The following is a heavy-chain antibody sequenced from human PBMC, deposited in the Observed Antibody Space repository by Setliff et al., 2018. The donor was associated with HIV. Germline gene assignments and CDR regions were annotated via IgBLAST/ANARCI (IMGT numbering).Heavy chain of an antibody. CDR3: ARDRIEVVVDGPHDVFDV. D-gene: IGHD2-15*01. V-gene: IGHV4-4*07. J-gene: IGHJ3*01. CDR1: GGSISGDF. CDR2: VHNSAGS. Sequence: PSETLSLTCTVSGGSISGDFWTWIRQPAGRGLEWIGRVHNSAGSNYNPSLKSRVTMSVDTAKNQLSLKLTSLSAADTAVYYCARDRIEVVVDGPHDVFDVWGRGTTVTVSS.